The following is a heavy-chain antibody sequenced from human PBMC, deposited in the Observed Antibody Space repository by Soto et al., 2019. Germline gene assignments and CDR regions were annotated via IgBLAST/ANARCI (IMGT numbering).Heavy chain of an antibody. J-gene: IGHJ4*02. D-gene: IGHD1-7*01. CDR3: AVSYQLELLEDY. CDR1: GGTFSSYT. CDR2: IIPILGIA. Sequence: QVQLVQSGAEVKKPGSSVKVSCKASGGTFSSYTISWVRQAPGQGLEWMGRIIPILGIANYAQKFQGRVTITADKSTSTAYMELSSLRSEDTAVYYCAVSYQLELLEDYWGQGTLVTVPS. V-gene: IGHV1-69*02.